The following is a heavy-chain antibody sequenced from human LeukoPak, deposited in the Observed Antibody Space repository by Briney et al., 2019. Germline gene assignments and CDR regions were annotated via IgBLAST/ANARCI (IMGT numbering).Heavy chain of an antibody. CDR2: IYHSGST. V-gene: IGHV4-31*03. D-gene: IGHD2-2*02. Sequence: SETLSLTCTVSGDSITSSFYYWSWIRQHPGKGLEWIAYIYHSGSTYYNPSLKSRLTISVDTSKNQFSLNLSSVTAADTAVYYCARVLGGPAAIPDYYYYGMDVWGQGTTVTVSS. CDR1: GDSITSSFYY. CDR3: ARVLGGPAAIPDYYYYGMDV. J-gene: IGHJ6*02.